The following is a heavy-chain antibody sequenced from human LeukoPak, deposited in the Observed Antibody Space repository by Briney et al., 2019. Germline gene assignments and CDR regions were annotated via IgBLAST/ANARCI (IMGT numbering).Heavy chain of an antibody. CDR1: GGSISSYY. CDR2: IYTSGST. D-gene: IGHD4-11*01. J-gene: IGHJ5*02. Sequence: SETLSLTCTVSGGSISSYYWSWIRQPAGKGLEWIGRIYTSGSTNYNPPLKSRVTMSVDTSKNQFSLKLSSVTAADTAVYYCAREPGLFTVTTSVWFDPWGQGTLVTVSS. CDR3: AREPGLFTVTTSVWFDP. V-gene: IGHV4-4*07.